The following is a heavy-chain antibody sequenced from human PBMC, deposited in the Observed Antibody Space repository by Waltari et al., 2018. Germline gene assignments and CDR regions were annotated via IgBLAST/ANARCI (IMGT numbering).Heavy chain of an antibody. CDR2: LYGTATT. CDR1: GYSISSGWY. Sequence: QVQLQESGPRLVKPSETLSLSCAVSGYSISSGWYWVWMRHLPGKGLEWIGSLYGTATTSYSPSLKSRVTSSSDTSTNNFYLNLTSGTAADTATYYCTRRMMTAIAGGGASDVWGQGTLVTVSS. V-gene: IGHV4-38-2*01. J-gene: IGHJ3*01. D-gene: IGHD2-21*01. CDR3: TRRMMTAIAGGGASDV.